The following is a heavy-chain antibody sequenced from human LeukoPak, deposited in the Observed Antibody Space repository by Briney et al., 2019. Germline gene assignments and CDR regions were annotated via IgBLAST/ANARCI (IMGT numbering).Heavy chain of an antibody. V-gene: IGHV4-59*01. CDR1: GGSFSSYY. J-gene: IGHJ3*02. Sequence: SETLSLTCTVSGGSFSSYYWSWIRQPPGKGLEWIGYIYYSGNTNYNPSLKSRVTISVDTSKNQFSLKLSSVTAADTAVYYCARSSSGYDAFDIWGQGTMVTVSS. CDR2: IYYSGNT. CDR3: ARSSSGYDAFDI. D-gene: IGHD3-22*01.